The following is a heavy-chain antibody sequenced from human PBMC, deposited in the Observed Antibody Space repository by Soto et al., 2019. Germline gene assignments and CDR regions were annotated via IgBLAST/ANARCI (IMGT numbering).Heavy chain of an antibody. CDR1: GGSFSGYY. D-gene: IGHD3-10*01. J-gene: IGHJ6*02. Sequence: PSETLSLTCAVYGGSFSGYYWSWIRQPPGKGLEWIGEINHSGSTNYNPSLKSRVTISVDTSKNQFSLKLSSVTAADTAVDYCARRLLWFGELLPQDYYYYYGMDVWGQGTTVT. V-gene: IGHV4-34*01. CDR3: ARRLLWFGELLPQDYYYYYGMDV. CDR2: INHSGST.